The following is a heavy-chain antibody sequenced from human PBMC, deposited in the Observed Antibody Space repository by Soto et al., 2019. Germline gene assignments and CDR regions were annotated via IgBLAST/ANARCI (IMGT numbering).Heavy chain of an antibody. Sequence: GASVKVSCKASGGTFSSYTISWVRQAPGQGLEWMGRIIPILGIANYAQKFQGRVTITADKSTSTAYMELSSLRSEDTAVYYCARIGHGSGSELYYYYYMDVWGKGTTVTVSS. CDR2: IIPILGIA. V-gene: IGHV1-69*02. D-gene: IGHD3-10*01. CDR1: GGTFSSYT. J-gene: IGHJ6*03. CDR3: ARIGHGSGSELYYYYYMDV.